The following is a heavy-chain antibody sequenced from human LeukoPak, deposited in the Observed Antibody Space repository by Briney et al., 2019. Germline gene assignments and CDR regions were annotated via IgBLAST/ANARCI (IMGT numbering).Heavy chain of an antibody. D-gene: IGHD3-3*01. CDR2: IYASGRT. CDR3: ARGGYDFWSGFYILGY. J-gene: IGHJ4*02. CDR1: GGSISSYY. Sequence: PSETLSLTCTVPGGSISSYYWGWVRQPPGKGLEWIGYIYASGRTNYNPSLKSRVTISVDTSKNQCSLKLSSVTAADTAVYYCARGGYDFWSGFYILGYWGQGTLVTVSS. V-gene: IGHV4-4*09.